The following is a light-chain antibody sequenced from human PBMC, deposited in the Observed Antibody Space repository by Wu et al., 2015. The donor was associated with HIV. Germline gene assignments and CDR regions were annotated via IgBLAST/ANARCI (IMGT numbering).Light chain of an antibody. V-gene: IGKV3-20*01. CDR3: QQYGISPWT. J-gene: IGKJ1*01. Sequence: DIVLTQSPGTLSLSPGERATLSCRSSQEINRPYLAWFQQRRGQAPRLLIYGTSTRATGIPDRFSGSASGTDFTLTINGLEPEDFAVYYCQQYGISPWTFGQGTKVEIK. CDR1: QEINRPY. CDR2: GTS.